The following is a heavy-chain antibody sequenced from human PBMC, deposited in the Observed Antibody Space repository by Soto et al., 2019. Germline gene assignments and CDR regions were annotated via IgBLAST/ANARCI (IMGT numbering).Heavy chain of an antibody. J-gene: IGHJ4*02. V-gene: IGHV3-48*01. D-gene: IGHD3-10*01. Sequence: EVQLVESGGGLVQPGGSLRLSCAASGFTFSSYTMNWVRQAPGKGLEWVSYISSSSSMIFYADSVKGRFTISRDNAKNSLYLQMNRLRAEDTAVYYWARDGGTSRSMVPGVSGPFDYWGQGTLVTVSS. CDR3: ARDGGTSRSMVPGVSGPFDY. CDR1: GFTFSSYT. CDR2: ISSSSSMI.